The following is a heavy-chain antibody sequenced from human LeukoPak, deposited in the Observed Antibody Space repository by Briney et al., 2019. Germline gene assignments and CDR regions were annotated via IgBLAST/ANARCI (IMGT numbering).Heavy chain of an antibody. Sequence: GGSLRLSCAASGFTFSSYGMHWVRQAPGKGLEWGAFIRYDGSNKYYADSVKVRFTISRYNSKNTMYLQMNSLRAEDTALYYCATNGGGDSGYGNFDYWGQGTLVTVSS. CDR3: ATNGGGDSGYGNFDY. J-gene: IGHJ4*02. CDR2: IRYDGSNK. CDR1: GFTFSSYG. V-gene: IGHV3-30*02. D-gene: IGHD5-12*01.